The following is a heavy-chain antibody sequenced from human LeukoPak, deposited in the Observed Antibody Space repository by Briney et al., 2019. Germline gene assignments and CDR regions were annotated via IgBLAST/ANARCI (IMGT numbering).Heavy chain of an antibody. J-gene: IGHJ2*01. CDR2: IYYSGST. D-gene: IGHD2-2*01. V-gene: IGHV4-39*01. CDR1: GGSISSSSYY. CDR3: ARHGVVPAATPGWYFDL. Sequence: SETLSLTCTVSGGSISSSSYYWGWIRQPPGKGLEWIGSIYYSGSTYYNPSLKSRVTISVDTSKNQFSLKLSSVTAADTAVYYCARHGVVPAATPGWYFDLWGRGTLVTVSS.